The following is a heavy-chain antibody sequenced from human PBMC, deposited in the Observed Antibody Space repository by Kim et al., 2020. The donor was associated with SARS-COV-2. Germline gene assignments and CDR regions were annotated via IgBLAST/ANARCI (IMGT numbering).Heavy chain of an antibody. CDR2: INAGNGNT. CDR3: ASVVWNYNVRYNWFDP. J-gene: IGHJ5*02. Sequence: ASVKVSCKASGYTFTSYAMHWVRQAPGQRLEWMGWINAGNGNTKYSQKFQGRVTITRDTSASTAYMELSSLRSEDTAVYYCASVVWNYNVRYNWFDPWGQGTLVTVSS. D-gene: IGHD1-7*01. CDR1: GYTFTSYA. V-gene: IGHV1-3*01.